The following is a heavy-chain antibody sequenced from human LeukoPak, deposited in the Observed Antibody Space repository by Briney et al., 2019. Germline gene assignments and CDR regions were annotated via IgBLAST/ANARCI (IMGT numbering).Heavy chain of an antibody. V-gene: IGHV3-30*02. D-gene: IGHD1-26*01. CDR2: IRYDGSNK. Sequence: GGSLRLSCAASGFTFSSYGMHWVRQAPGKGLEWVAFIRYDGSNKYYADSVKGRFTISRDNSKNTLYLQMNSLRAEDTAVYYCARNFMGAFSAFDSWGRGTLVSVSS. CDR3: ARNFMGAFSAFDS. CDR1: GFTFSSYG. J-gene: IGHJ4*02.